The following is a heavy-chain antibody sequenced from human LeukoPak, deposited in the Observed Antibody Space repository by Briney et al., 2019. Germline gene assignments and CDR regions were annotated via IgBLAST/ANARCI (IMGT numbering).Heavy chain of an antibody. CDR1: GYSISSGYY. CDR2: IYHSGST. J-gene: IGHJ2*01. Sequence: SETLSLTCAVSGYSISSGYYWGWIRQPPGKGLEWIGSIYHSGSTYYNPSLKSRVTISVDTSKNQFSLKLSSVTAADTAVYYCARQGSGWYFDLWGRGTLVTFSS. CDR3: ARQGSGWYFDL. V-gene: IGHV4-38-2*01.